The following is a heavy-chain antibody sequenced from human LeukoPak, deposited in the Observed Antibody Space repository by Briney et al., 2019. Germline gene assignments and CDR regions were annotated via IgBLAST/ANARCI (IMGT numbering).Heavy chain of an antibody. Sequence: LRLSCAASGFTFSDYYWSWIRQPPGKGLEWIGEINHSGSTNYNPSLKSRVTISVDTSKNQFSLKLSSVTAADTAVYYCARGDSSVVANDYWGQGTLVTVSS. V-gene: IGHV4-34*01. CDR2: INHSGST. CDR1: GFTFSDYY. D-gene: IGHD3-22*01. CDR3: ARGDSSVVANDY. J-gene: IGHJ4*02.